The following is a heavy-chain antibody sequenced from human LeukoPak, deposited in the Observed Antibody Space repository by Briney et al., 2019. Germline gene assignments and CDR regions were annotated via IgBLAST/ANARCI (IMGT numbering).Heavy chain of an antibody. Sequence: PSETLSLTCTVSGGSISSYYWSWIRQPPGKGLEWIGYIYYSGSTNYNPSLKSRVTISVDTSKNQFSLKLSSVTAADTAVYYCARHFHSSSWFPTMYYFDYWGQGTLVTVSS. CDR2: IYYSGST. J-gene: IGHJ4*02. V-gene: IGHV4-59*08. D-gene: IGHD6-13*01. CDR3: ARHFHSSSWFPTMYYFDY. CDR1: GGSISSYY.